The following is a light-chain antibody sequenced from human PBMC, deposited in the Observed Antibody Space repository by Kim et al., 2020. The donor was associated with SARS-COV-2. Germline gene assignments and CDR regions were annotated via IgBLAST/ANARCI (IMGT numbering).Light chain of an antibody. CDR3: QQSYSTLYT. CDR2: AAS. J-gene: IGKJ2*01. CDR1: QSISSY. V-gene: IGKV1-39*01. Sequence: DIQLTQSPSSLSASVGDRVTITCRASQSISSYLNWYQQKPGKAPKLLIYAASSLQGGVPSRFSGSGSGTNFTLTISSLQPEDIATYFCQQSYSTLYTFGRGTKLEI.